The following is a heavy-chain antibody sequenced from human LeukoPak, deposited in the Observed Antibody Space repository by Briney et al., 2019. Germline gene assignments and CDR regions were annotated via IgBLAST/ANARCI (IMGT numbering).Heavy chain of an antibody. CDR3: ARDQSWLPDY. CDR1: GFTFSSHD. V-gene: IGHV3-48*02. D-gene: IGHD3-22*01. CDR2: ISSRSSTI. J-gene: IGHJ4*02. Sequence: PGGSLRLSCAASGFTFSSHDVNWVRQAPGKGLEWVSYISSRSSTIYYADSVKGRFTISRDNAKNSLFLQMNSLRDEDTAVYYCARDQSWLPDYWGQGTLVTVSS.